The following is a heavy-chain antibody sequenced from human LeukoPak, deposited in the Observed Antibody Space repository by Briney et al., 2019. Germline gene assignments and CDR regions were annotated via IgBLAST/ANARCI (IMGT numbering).Heavy chain of an antibody. CDR3: ARGRAGRLSASNWFDP. Sequence: SETLSLTGTVSGDSLRSGNFYWTWIRQPSGKGLEWIGRIYTNGDTSYNPSLKSRVTILLDTSQNHFSLRLSSVTATDTAVYYCARGRAGRLSASNWFDPWGHGTLVTVSS. CDR2: IYTNGDT. CDR1: GDSLRSGNFY. V-gene: IGHV4-61*02. J-gene: IGHJ5*02. D-gene: IGHD6-19*01.